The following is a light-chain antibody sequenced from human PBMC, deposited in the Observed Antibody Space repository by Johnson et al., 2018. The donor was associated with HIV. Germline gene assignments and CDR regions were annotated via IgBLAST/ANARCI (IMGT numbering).Light chain of an antibody. J-gene: IGLJ1*01. CDR3: AQWDRSLTGGGV. CDR1: SSNIGNNY. V-gene: IGLV1-51*01. Sequence: QSVLTQPPSVSAAPGQKVTISCSGSSSNIGNNYVSWYQQLPGTAPKLLIYDNNKRPSGIPDRFSGSKSATSATLGLTGLHTWDEADYYCAQWDRSLTGGGVFGTGTKVTVL. CDR2: DNN.